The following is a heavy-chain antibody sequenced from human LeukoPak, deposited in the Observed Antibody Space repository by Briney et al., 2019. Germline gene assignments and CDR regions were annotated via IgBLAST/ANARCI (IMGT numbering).Heavy chain of an antibody. CDR2: INHSGST. D-gene: IGHD2-2*01. J-gene: IGHJ4*02. CDR3: ARQGCSSTSCYDY. Sequence: PSETLSLTCAAYGGSFSGYYWSWIRQPPEKGLEWIGEINHSGSTNYNPSLKSRVTASVDTSKNQFSLKLTSVTAADTAVYYCARQGCSSTSCYDYWGQGTLVTVSS. CDR1: GGSFSGYY. V-gene: IGHV4-34*01.